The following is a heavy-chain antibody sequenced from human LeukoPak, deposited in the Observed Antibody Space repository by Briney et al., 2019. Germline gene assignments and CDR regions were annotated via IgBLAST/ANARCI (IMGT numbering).Heavy chain of an antibody. V-gene: IGHV3-48*01. CDR1: GFTFSSYS. J-gene: IGHJ6*03. CDR3: ARVGGSYYGSNYYYMDV. D-gene: IGHD1-26*01. Sequence: PGGSLRLSCAASGFTFSSYSMNWVRQAPGKGLEWVSYISSSSSTIYYADSVKGRFTISRDNAKNSLYLQMNSLRAEDTAVYYCARVGGSYYGSNYYYMDVWGKGTTVTVSS. CDR2: ISSSSSTI.